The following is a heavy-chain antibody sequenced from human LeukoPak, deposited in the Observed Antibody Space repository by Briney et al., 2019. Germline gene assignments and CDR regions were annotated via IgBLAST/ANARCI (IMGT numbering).Heavy chain of an antibody. CDR2: INYSGST. Sequence: SETLSLTCAVYGGSFSGYYWSWIRQPPGKGLEWIGEINYSGSTNYNPSLKSRVTISVDTSKNQFSLKLSSVTAADTAVYYCARHATAGPFDPWGQGTLVTVSS. CDR1: GGSFSGYY. CDR3: ARHATAGPFDP. J-gene: IGHJ5*02. V-gene: IGHV4-34*01.